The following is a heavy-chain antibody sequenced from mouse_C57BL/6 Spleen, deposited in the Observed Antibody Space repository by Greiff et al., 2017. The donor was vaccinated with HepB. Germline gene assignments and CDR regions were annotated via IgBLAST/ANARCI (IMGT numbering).Heavy chain of an antibody. Sequence: QVQLQQPGAELVKPGASVKLSCKASGYTFTSYWMHWVKQRPGRGLEWIGRIDPNSGGTKYNEKFKSKATLTVDKPSSTAYMQLSSLHSEDSAVFYSARLGGDYDPQAWFAYWGQGTLVTVSA. CDR2: IDPNSGGT. V-gene: IGHV1-72*01. CDR1: GYTFTSYW. CDR3: ARLGGDYDPQAWFAY. D-gene: IGHD2-4*01. J-gene: IGHJ3*01.